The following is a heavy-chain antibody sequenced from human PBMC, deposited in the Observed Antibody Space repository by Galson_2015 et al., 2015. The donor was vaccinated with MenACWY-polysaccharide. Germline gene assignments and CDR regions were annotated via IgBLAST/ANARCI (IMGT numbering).Heavy chain of an antibody. V-gene: IGHV3-23*01. D-gene: IGHD3-10*01. CDR3: VKDRGPIFGDY. J-gene: IGHJ4*02. CDR1: GFTLSTYA. Sequence: SLRLSCAASGFTLSTYAMSWVRQAPGKGLDWVSTISSRGATYYAASVQGRFTFSRDNSDDTVHLQMSGLRAEDTAIYFCVKDRGPIFGDYWGQGALVAVSS. CDR2: ISSRGAT.